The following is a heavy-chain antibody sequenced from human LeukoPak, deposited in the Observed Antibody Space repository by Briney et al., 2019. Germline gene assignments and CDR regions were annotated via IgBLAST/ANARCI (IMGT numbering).Heavy chain of an antibody. CDR2: INGSGGST. V-gene: IGHV3-23*01. CDR3: AKDHQIYDYVWGSYPDY. CDR1: GFTFSSYA. Sequence: GGSLRLSCAASGFTFSSYAMSWVRQAPGKGLEWVSDINGSGGSTYYADSVKGRFTISRDNSKNTLYLQMNSLRAEDTAVYYCAKDHQIYDYVWGSYPDYWGQGTLVTVSS. D-gene: IGHD3-16*02. J-gene: IGHJ4*02.